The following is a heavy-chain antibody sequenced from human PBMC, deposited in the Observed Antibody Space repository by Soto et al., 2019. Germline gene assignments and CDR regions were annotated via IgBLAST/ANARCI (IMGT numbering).Heavy chain of an antibody. Sequence: EVQVVASGGGLVQPGGSLRLSCAASGFTVNDNYMNWVRQAPGKGLQWVSVIYGGGSTYYADSVKGRFTISRDNSKNMVYLQVDSLRAEDTAVYYCASLYNSVRYIDCWGEGTMVTVSS. CDR1: GFTVNDNY. J-gene: IGHJ4*02. CDR3: ASLYNSVRYIDC. D-gene: IGHD1-1*01. CDR2: IYGGGST. V-gene: IGHV3-66*01.